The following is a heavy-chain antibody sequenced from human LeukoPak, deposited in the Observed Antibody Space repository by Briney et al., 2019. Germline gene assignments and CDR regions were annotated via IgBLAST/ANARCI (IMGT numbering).Heavy chain of an antibody. V-gene: IGHV3-30*18. J-gene: IGHJ6*02. CDR2: ISYDGSNK. CDR1: GFTFSSYG. D-gene: IGHD2-21*02. CDR3: AKATVEGDPYYYYYGMDV. Sequence: GGSLRLSCAASGFTFSSYGMHWVRQAPGKGPEWVAVISYDGSNKYYADSVKGRFTISRDNSKNTLYLQMNSLRAEDTAVYYCAKATVEGDPYYYYYGMDVWGQGTTVTVSS.